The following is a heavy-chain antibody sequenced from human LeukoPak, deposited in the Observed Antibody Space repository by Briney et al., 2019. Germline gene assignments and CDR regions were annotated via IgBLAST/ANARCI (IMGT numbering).Heavy chain of an antibody. CDR1: GGSMRNYY. CDR2: GYYTGNT. V-gene: IGHV4-59*12. CDR3: AREVRGYSYGYRPTELYWYIDV. Sequence: SETLSLTCTVSGGSMRNYYWSWVRQPPGKGLEWIGYGYYTGNTNYNPSLKSRVTISVDTSKNQFSLKLSSVTAADTAVYYCAREVRGYSYGYRPTELYWYIDVWGRGTLVTVSS. D-gene: IGHD5-18*01. J-gene: IGHJ2*01.